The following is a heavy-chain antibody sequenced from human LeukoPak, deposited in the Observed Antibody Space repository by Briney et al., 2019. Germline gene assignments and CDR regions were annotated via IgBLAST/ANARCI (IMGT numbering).Heavy chain of an antibody. Sequence: SVKVSCKASGGTFSSYAISWVRQAPGQGLEWMGGIIPIFGTANYAQKFQGRVTITADKSTSTAYMELSSLRSEDTAVYYCARVLYSSGWYDEANWFDPWGQGTLVTVSS. CDR3: ARVLYSSGWYDEANWFDP. J-gene: IGHJ5*02. CDR1: GGTFSSYA. D-gene: IGHD6-19*01. V-gene: IGHV1-69*06. CDR2: IIPIFGTA.